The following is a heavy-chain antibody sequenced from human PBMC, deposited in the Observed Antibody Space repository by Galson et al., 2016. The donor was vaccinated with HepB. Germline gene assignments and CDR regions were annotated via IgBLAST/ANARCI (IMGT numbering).Heavy chain of an antibody. D-gene: IGHD3-22*01. CDR3: ARDSVFTLSKGVPFDH. CDR1: GLTFSNYW. V-gene: IGHV3-74*01. J-gene: IGHJ4*02. Sequence: SLRLSCAVSGLTFSNYWMHWVRQAPGKGLMWISRVNGDGTNIAYADSVKGRFTISRDNAKDTIYLEMNGLRAEDTAVYYCARDSVFTLSKGVPFDHWGQGTPVTVSS. CDR2: VNGDGTNI.